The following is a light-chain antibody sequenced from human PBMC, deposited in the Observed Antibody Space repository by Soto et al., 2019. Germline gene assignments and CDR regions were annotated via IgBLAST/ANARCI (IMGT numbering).Light chain of an antibody. J-gene: IGKJ4*01. CDR2: GAS. CDR1: QPVTTTY. V-gene: IGKV3-20*01. Sequence: IVLTQSPATLSLSPGERATLSCTASQPVTTTYIAWYQQKFGQAPRLLIYGASTRATGTPDRFTGGGFGTDFTLTISRVEPEDFAVYYCQQYDSSFTCGGGTKVEMK. CDR3: QQYDSSFT.